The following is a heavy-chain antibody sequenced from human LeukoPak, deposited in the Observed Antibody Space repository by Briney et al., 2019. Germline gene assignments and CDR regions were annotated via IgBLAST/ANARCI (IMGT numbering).Heavy chain of an antibody. J-gene: IGHJ4*02. CDR1: GGSMSSYY. Sequence: SETLSLTCTVSGGSMSSYYWSWIRQPPGKGLEWIAYIYYSGGANYNASLRSRATISVDTSKNQFSLRLTSVTAADTAVYYCTRQPVGLYSFDYWGQGALVTVSP. CDR3: TRQPVGLYSFDY. CDR2: IYYSGGA. V-gene: IGHV4-59*01.